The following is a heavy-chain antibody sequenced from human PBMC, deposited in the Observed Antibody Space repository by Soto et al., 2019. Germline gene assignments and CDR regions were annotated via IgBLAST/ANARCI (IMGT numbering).Heavy chain of an antibody. CDR2: VSYNVRT. CDR3: ARQAVDEGYSSGWYFAA. Sequence: QLLLQESGPGLVKPSETLFLTCTVSGGSISSRSYFWGWIRQPPGKGLEWIGSVSYNVRTYSNPSLKSRLTMSVDTSKNQFFLKLTSVTAADTAVYYCARQAVDEGYSSGWYFAAWGQGTLVTVSS. V-gene: IGHV4-39*01. CDR1: GGSISSRSYF. J-gene: IGHJ5*02. D-gene: IGHD6-19*01.